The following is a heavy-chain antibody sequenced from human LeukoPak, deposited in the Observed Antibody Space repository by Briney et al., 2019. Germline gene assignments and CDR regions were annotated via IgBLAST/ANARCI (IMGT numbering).Heavy chain of an antibody. V-gene: IGHV3-48*03. D-gene: IGHD4-23*01. CDR3: AKDFYSVTYPRFDY. CDR2: ISSSGSTK. J-gene: IGHJ4*02. CDR1: GFTFSIND. Sequence: GKSLRLSCEVSGFTFSINDMNWVRQAPGKGLEWISYISSSGSTKDYADSVRGRFTISRDNSKITLYLQMNSLRAEDTAVYYCAKDFYSVTYPRFDYWGQGTLVTVSS.